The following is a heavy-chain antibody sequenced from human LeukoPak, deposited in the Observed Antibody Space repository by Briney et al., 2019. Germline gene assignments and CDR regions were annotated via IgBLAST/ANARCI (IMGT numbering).Heavy chain of an antibody. Sequence: PGRSLRLSCAASGFTFSSYGMHWVRQAPGKGLEWVAVIWYDGSNKYYADSVKGRFTISRDNSKNTLYLQMNSLRAEDTAVYYCARDRGGKGLVYYFDYWGKGTLVTVS. CDR3: ARDRGGKGLVYYFDY. CDR2: IWYDGSNK. J-gene: IGHJ4*02. D-gene: IGHD6-19*01. CDR1: GFTFSSYG. V-gene: IGHV3-33*01.